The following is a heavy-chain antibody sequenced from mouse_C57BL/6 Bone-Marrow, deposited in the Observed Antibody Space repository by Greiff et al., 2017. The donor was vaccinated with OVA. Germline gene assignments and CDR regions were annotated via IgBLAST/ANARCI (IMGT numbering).Heavy chain of an antibody. CDR3: ARRITTVVATYYAMDY. J-gene: IGHJ4*01. V-gene: IGHV1-22*01. D-gene: IGHD1-1*01. CDR2: INPNNGGT. CDR1: GYTFTDYN. Sequence: VQLQQSGPELVKPGASVKMSCKASGYTFTDYNMHWVKQSHGKSLEWIGYINPNNGGTSYNQKFKGKATLTVNKSSSTAYMELRSLTSEDAAVYYCARRITTVVATYYAMDYWGQGTSVTVSS.